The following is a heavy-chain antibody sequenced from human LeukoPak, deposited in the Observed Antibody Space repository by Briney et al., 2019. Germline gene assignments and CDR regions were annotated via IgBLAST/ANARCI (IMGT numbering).Heavy chain of an antibody. J-gene: IGHJ4*02. CDR3: AKGYSHFDY. Sequence: GGSLRLSCAASGFTFSSYAMTWVRQAPGKGLERVSPISVSGGSTYYADSVKGRFTISRDSSKNTLSLQMNSLRAEDTAVYYCAKGYSHFDYWGQGTLVTVSS. D-gene: IGHD5-12*01. CDR2: ISVSGGST. V-gene: IGHV3-23*01. CDR1: GFTFSSYA.